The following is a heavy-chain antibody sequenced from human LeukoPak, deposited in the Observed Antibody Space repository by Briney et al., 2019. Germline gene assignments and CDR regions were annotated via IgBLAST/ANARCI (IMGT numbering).Heavy chain of an antibody. CDR2: IIPILSIA. Sequence: ASVKVSCKASGGTFSSYTISWVRQAPGQGLEWMGRIIPILSIANYAQKFQGRVTITADKSTSTAYMELSSLRSEDTAVYYCARDHIVVVPAAISDERFDPWGQGTLVTVSS. J-gene: IGHJ5*02. V-gene: IGHV1-69*04. CDR3: ARDHIVVVPAAISDERFDP. CDR1: GGTFSSYT. D-gene: IGHD2-2*02.